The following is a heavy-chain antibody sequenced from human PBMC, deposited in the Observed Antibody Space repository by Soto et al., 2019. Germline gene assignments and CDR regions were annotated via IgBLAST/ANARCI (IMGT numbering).Heavy chain of an antibody. V-gene: IGHV1-2*04. CDR1: GYTFTGYY. CDR2: INPNSGGT. D-gene: IGHD3-3*01. CDR3: ARGSYDFWSGDDAFDI. J-gene: IGHJ3*02. Sequence: ASVKVSCKASGYTFTGYYMHWVRQAPGQGLEWMGWINPNSGGTNYAQKFQGWVTMTRDTSISTAYMELSRLRSDDTAVYYCARGSYDFWSGDDAFDIWGQGTMVTVSS.